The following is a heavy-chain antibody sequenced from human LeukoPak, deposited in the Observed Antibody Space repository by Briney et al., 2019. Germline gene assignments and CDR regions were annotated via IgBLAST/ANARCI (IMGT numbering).Heavy chain of an antibody. CDR3: ARAPMDDTTFDY. CDR2: IYHSGST. V-gene: IGHV4-30-2*01. Sequence: PSETLSLTCAVSGGSISSGGYSWSWIRQPPGKGLEWIGYIYHSGSTYYNPSLKSRVIISVDRSKNQFSLKLSSVTAADTAVYYCARAPMDDTTFDYWGQGTLVTVSS. J-gene: IGHJ4*02. CDR1: GGSISSGGYS. D-gene: IGHD3-10*01.